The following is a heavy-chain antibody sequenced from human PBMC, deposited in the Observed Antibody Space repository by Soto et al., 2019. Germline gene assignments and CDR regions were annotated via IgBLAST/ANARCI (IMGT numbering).Heavy chain of an antibody. Sequence: QVQLQQWGAGLLKPSETLSLTCAVFGGSFSGYYWSWVRQPPGKGLEWIGEITHSGSTYYNPSLESRVIISVDTSKNQFSLKLTSVTAADTAVYYCARGDGAARLQLWGQGTLVTVSS. CDR2: ITHSGST. D-gene: IGHD6-6*01. CDR1: GGSFSGYY. J-gene: IGHJ1*01. CDR3: ARGDGAARLQL. V-gene: IGHV4-34*01.